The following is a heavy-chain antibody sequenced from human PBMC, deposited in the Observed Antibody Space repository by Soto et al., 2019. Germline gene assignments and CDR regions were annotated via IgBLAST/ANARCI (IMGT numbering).Heavy chain of an antibody. J-gene: IGHJ4*02. CDR1: GGPVISGGDF. D-gene: IGHD3-22*01. CDR3: ARHTVMIMVITHLHFFDN. CDR2: LQYGGNT. V-gene: IGHV4-39*01. Sequence: PSATLSLSSGVSGGPVISGGDFWGWMRQPPGDRLEWIGSLQYGGNTYYNPSLKSRVSMSVDTSKNQFSLSLKSVTAADTAVYYCARHTVMIMVITHLHFFDNWGQGTLVTVSS.